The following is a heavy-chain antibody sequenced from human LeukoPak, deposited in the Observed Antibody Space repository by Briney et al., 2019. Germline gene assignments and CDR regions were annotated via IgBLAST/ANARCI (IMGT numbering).Heavy chain of an antibody. J-gene: IGHJ4*02. D-gene: IGHD2/OR15-2a*01. CDR1: GGSISSTNW. CDR3: AREGGPFRPLDY. Sequence: PSGTLSLTCGVSGGSISSTNWWTWVRQPPGKGLEWIGEVNVLGNTNYNPSLESRVTISIDKSENHVSLKLTSVTAADTAVYYRAREGGPFRPLDYSGQGTLVTVSS. CDR2: VNVLGNT. V-gene: IGHV4-4*02.